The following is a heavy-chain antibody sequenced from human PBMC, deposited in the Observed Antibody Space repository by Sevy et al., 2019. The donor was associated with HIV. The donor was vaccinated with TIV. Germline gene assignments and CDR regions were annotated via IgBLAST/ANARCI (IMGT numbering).Heavy chain of an antibody. Sequence: GGSLRLSCAASGFTFSSYAVHWVRQAPGKGLEWVAVISYDGSNKYYADSVKGRFTISRDNSKNTLYLQMNSLRAEDTAVYYCARGGLQWLVLNPSGYFDYWGQGTLVTVSS. CDR3: ARGGLQWLVLNPSGYFDY. J-gene: IGHJ4*02. V-gene: IGHV3-30-3*01. D-gene: IGHD6-19*01. CDR2: ISYDGSNK. CDR1: GFTFSSYA.